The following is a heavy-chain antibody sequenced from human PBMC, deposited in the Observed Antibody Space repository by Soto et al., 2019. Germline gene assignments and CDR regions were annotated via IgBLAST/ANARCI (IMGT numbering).Heavy chain of an antibody. Sequence: GESLKISWKGSGYSFTSYWVGWVRQMPGKGLEWMGIIYNGDSDNTYSPSFQGQVTISADKSISTDYLKWSSMKASDTAMYYCARQSQVHQFLFDYWGQGTLVTVSS. J-gene: IGHJ4*02. V-gene: IGHV5-51*01. CDR2: IYNGDSDN. CDR1: GYSFTSYW. D-gene: IGHD2-21*01. CDR3: ARQSQVHQFLFDY.